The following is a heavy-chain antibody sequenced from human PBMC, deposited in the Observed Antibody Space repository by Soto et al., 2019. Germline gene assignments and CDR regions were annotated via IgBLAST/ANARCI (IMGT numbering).Heavy chain of an antibody. CDR2: IIPIFGTA. V-gene: IGHV1-69*19. Sequence: VQLVQSGAEVKKPGSSVKGSCKSSGGTLSSYAISWVRQAPGQGLEWMGGIIPIFGTANYAQKFQGRVMIDADESPSAAYIELSGLRSEDTASYYFSGVRVWAGTNNWFDSWGQGTLVTV. CDR3: SGVRVWAGTNNWFDS. J-gene: IGHJ5*01. CDR1: GGTLSSYA. D-gene: IGHD1-1*01.